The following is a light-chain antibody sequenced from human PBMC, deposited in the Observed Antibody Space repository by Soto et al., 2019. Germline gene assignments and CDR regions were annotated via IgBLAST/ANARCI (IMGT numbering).Light chain of an antibody. CDR3: QSYDDSLSVHYV. Sequence: QSVLTQPPSVSGAPGQRVTISCTGSSSNIGSTYDVQWYQQLPGTAPKLLIHGNTNRPSGVPDRFSGSESGTSASLAITGLQAHDEADYYCQSYDDSLSVHYVFGTGTKLTVL. J-gene: IGLJ1*01. CDR1: SSNIGSTYD. V-gene: IGLV1-40*01. CDR2: GNT.